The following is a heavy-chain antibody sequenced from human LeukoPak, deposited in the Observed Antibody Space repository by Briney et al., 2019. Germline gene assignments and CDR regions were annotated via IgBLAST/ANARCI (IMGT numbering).Heavy chain of an antibody. V-gene: IGHV3-23*01. D-gene: IGHD2-15*01. CDR1: GFTFNSYA. Sequence: PGGSLRLSCAASGFTFNSYAMTWVRQAPGKGLEWVSVISDIGGSTYYADSVKGRFTISRDTSKNTLYLQMNSLRAEDTAVYYCAKRYCSGGSCYSSAFDIWGQGTMVTVSS. CDR3: AKRYCSGGSCYSSAFDI. CDR2: ISDIGGST. J-gene: IGHJ3*02.